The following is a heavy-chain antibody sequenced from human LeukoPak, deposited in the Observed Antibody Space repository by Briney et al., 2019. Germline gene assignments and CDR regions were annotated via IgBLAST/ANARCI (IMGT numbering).Heavy chain of an antibody. J-gene: IGHJ4*02. D-gene: IGHD3-16*01. CDR2: IYTSGST. CDR1: GDSISSGSYY. V-gene: IGHV4-61*02. CDR3: ARCLGGRCDYFDY. Sequence: PSETLSLTCSVSGDSISSGSYYWSWIRQPAGKGLEWIGRIYTSGSTNYNPSLKSRVTISVDTSKDQFSLKLSSVTAADTAVYYCARCLGGRCDYFDYWGQGTLVTVSS.